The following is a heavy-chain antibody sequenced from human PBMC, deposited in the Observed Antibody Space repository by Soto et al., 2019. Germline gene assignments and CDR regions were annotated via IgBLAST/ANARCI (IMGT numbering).Heavy chain of an antibody. CDR3: ARHNYGSGSTYFDY. V-gene: IGHV4-59*08. Sequence: PSETLSLTCTVSGGSISSYYWSWIRQPPGKGLEWIAYIYYSGSTEYNPSLKSRVTISVDTSKNQFSLKLNSMTAADTAVYYCARHNYGSGSTYFDYWGQGTLVTVSS. CDR1: GGSISSYY. D-gene: IGHD3-10*01. J-gene: IGHJ4*02. CDR2: IYYSGST.